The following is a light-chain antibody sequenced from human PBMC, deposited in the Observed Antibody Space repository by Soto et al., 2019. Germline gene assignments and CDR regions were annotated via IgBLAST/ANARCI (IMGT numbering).Light chain of an antibody. CDR2: DAS. CDR1: QTIDNT. J-gene: IGKJ1*01. Sequence: EIVMTQSPATLSVSPGERATLSCRASQTIDNTLAWYQRKPGQAPRLLIYDASTRATGIPARFSGSGSGTDFTLTITSLEPEDFAVYYCQQRSNWPPTFGQGTKVDIK. CDR3: QQRSNWPPT. V-gene: IGKV3-11*01.